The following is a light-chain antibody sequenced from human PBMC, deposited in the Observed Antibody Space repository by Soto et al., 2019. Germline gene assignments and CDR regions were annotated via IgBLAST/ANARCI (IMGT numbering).Light chain of an antibody. CDR3: RSYISRRTYV. CDR2: DVS. V-gene: IGLV2-14*01. CDR1: SSDVGGYNY. J-gene: IGLJ1*01. Sequence: QSALTQPASVSGSPGQSIAISCTGTSSDVGGYNYVSWYQQHPGKAPKLMVYDVSNRPSGVSNRFSRSKSGNTASLTISWLQAEDEADYYCRSYISRRTYVLGTGTKVTVL.